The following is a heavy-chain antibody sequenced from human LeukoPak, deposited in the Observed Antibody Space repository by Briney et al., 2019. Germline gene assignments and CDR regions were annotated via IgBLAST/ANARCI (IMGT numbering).Heavy chain of an antibody. Sequence: GESLKISCKGSGYSLTSYWIGWVRQMPGKGLEWMGIIYPGDSDTRYSPSFQGQVTISADKSISTAYLQWSSLKASDTAMYYCARQPGLTDYYYYMDVWGKGTTVTVSS. CDR3: ARQPGLTDYYYYMDV. CDR1: GYSLTSYW. J-gene: IGHJ6*03. V-gene: IGHV5-51*01. CDR2: IYPGDSDT. D-gene: IGHD1-14*01.